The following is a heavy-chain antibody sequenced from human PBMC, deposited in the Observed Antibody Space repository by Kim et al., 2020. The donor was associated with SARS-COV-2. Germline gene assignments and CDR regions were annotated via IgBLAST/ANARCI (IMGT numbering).Heavy chain of an antibody. V-gene: IGHV3-23*01. CDR2: ISGSGGST. D-gene: IGHD4-17*01. CDR1: GFTFSSYA. Sequence: GGSLRLSCAASGFTFSSYAMSWVRQAPGKGLEWVSAISGSGGSTYYADSVKGRFTISRDNSKNTLYLQMNSLRAEDTAVYYCATDGAVTTFSDYFYYWGQGTLVTFSS. J-gene: IGHJ4*02. CDR3: ATDGAVTTFSDYFYY.